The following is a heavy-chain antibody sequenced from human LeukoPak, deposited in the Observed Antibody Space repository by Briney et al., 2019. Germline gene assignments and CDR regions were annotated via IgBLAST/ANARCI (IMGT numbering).Heavy chain of an antibody. V-gene: IGHV4-61*02. Sequence: KSSQTLSLTCTVSGGSISSGSYYWSWIRQPAGKGLEWIRRIYTSGSTNYNPSLKSRVTISVDTSKNQFSLKLSSVTAADTAVYYCASDTYYYDSSGPASFDIWGQGTMVTVPS. CDR3: ASDTYYYDSSGPASFDI. CDR2: IYTSGST. J-gene: IGHJ3*02. CDR1: GGSISSGSYY. D-gene: IGHD3-22*01.